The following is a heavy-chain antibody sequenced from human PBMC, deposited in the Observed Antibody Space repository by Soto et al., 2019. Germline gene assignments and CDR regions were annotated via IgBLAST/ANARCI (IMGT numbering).Heavy chain of an antibody. CDR3: ARDPLYSSGSHFDY. V-gene: IGHV3-11*04. CDR2: ISTSGSTI. D-gene: IGHD6-19*01. Sequence: GGSLRLSCAASGFTFNDYYMTWIRQAPGKGLEWLSYISTSGSTIFYAESVKGRFTISRDNARNSLFLQMNSLGAEDTAVYYCARDPLYSSGSHFDYWGQGTLVTVSS. J-gene: IGHJ4*02. CDR1: GFTFNDYY.